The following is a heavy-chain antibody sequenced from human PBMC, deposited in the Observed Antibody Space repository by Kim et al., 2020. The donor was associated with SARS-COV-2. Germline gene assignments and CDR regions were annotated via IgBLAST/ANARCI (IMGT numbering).Heavy chain of an antibody. J-gene: IGHJ6*02. CDR2: ISSSSSYI. V-gene: IGHV3-21*01. CDR3: ARDLGELLTSYYYYYGMDV. D-gene: IGHD1-26*01. CDR1: GFTFSSYS. Sequence: GGSLRLSCAASGFTFSSYSMNWVRQAPGKGLEWVSSISSSSSYIYYADSVKGRFTISRDNAKNSLYLQMNSLRAEDTAVYYCARDLGELLTSYYYYYGMDVWGQGTTVTVSS.